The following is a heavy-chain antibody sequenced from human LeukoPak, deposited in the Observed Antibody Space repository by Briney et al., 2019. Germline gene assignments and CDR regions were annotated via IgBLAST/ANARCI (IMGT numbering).Heavy chain of an antibody. CDR1: GFTFSSYQ. Sequence: GGSLRLSCASSGFTFSSYQMNWVRQAPGKGLEWVSFIYSDNTHYSDSVKGRFTISRDNSKNTLYLQMNSLRAEDTAVYYCARRAGAYSHPYDYWGQGTLVTVSS. CDR3: ARRAGAYSHPYDY. J-gene: IGHJ4*02. V-gene: IGHV3-53*01. CDR2: IYSDNT. D-gene: IGHD4/OR15-4a*01.